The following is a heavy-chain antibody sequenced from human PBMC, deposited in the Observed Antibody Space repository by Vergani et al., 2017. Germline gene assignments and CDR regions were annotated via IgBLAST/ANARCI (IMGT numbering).Heavy chain of an antibody. D-gene: IGHD3-10*01. CDR3: ARHRGSGGFFPSSDFYGMDV. V-gene: IGHV4-4*02. CDR2: IHHSGDT. J-gene: IGHJ6*02. Sequence: VQLLESGGDLVQPGGSLRLSCAASGFSFTTYAMSWVRQAPGKGLEWIGCIHHSGDTHYNSSLKSRVSISIVSSSKFSLSLTSVTAAATAIYYCARHRGSGGFFPSSDFYGMDVWGHGTTVTVSS. CDR1: GFSFTTYA.